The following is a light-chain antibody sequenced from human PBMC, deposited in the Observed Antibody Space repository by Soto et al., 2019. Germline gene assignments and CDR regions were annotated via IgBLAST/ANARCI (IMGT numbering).Light chain of an antibody. Sequence: EIVMTQSPATLSVSPGERAALSYRASQSVSGNLAWYQQKPGQAPRLLIYGASNRATGIPARFSGSGSGTEFTLTISSLQSEDFAMYYCQQYNNWPPSTFAQGTKVEI. CDR2: GAS. J-gene: IGKJ1*01. V-gene: IGKV3D-15*01. CDR1: QSVSGN. CDR3: QQYNNWPPST.